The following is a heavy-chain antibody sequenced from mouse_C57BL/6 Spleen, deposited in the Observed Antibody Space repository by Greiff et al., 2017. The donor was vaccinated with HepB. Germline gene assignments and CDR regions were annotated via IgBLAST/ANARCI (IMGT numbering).Heavy chain of an antibody. CDR2: IHPNSGST. J-gene: IGHJ4*01. CDR3: ARVYYYGSSYEYYAMDY. Sequence: QVQLQQPGAELVKPGASVKLSCKASGYTFTSYWMHWVKQRPGQGLEWIGMIHPNSGSTNYNEKFKSKATLTVDKSSSTAYMQLSSLTSEDSAVYYCARVYYYGSSYEYYAMDYWGQGTSVTVSS. D-gene: IGHD1-1*01. V-gene: IGHV1-64*01. CDR1: GYTFTSYW.